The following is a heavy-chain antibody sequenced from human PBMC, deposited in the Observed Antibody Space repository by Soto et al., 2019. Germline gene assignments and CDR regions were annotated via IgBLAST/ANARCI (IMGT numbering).Heavy chain of an antibody. CDR3: AAERGDGRMVIGWFDP. Sequence: EVQLVESGGGVVQPGGSLRLSCAASGFTFSSYWMSWVRQAPGKGLEWVANIKQDGSEKYYVDSVKGRFTISRNNAKNSLYLQMNSLRAEDTAVYYCAAERGDGRMVIGWFDPWGQGTLVTVSS. V-gene: IGHV3-7*01. D-gene: IGHD3-22*01. CDR2: IKQDGSEK. J-gene: IGHJ5*02. CDR1: GFTFSSYW.